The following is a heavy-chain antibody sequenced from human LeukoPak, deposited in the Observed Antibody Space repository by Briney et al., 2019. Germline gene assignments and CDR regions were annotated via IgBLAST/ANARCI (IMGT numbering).Heavy chain of an antibody. CDR3: ANEPVGD. J-gene: IGHJ4*02. Sequence: GGSLRLSCAASGFTFSSCWMSWVRQAPGKGLEWVANIKQDGSEKYYVDSVKGRFTISRDNAKNSLYLQMNSLRAEDTAVYYCANEPVGDWGQGTLVTVSS. D-gene: IGHD3-10*01. CDR1: GFTFSSCW. V-gene: IGHV3-7*01. CDR2: IKQDGSEK.